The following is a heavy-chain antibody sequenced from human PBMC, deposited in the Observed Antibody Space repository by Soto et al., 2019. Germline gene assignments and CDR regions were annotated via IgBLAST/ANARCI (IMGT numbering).Heavy chain of an antibody. D-gene: IGHD2-8*01. J-gene: IGHJ3*02. CDR1: GFTSTNYV. Sequence: GGSLRLSCAASGFTSTNYVMNWVRQAPGKGLEWVSSTSGSGTTTFYADSVKGRFIISRDNSKNTLYLQMNSLRAEDTALYYCAKDRVGGVPDAFDIRGQGTMVTVSS. CDR2: TSGSGTTT. CDR3: AKDRVGGVPDAFDI. V-gene: IGHV3-23*01.